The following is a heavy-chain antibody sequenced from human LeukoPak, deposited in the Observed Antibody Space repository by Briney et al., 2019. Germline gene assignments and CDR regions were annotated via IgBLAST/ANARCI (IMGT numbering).Heavy chain of an antibody. J-gene: IGHJ4*02. D-gene: IGHD6-19*01. CDR3: ARLWGVGYSSGWSYFDY. CDR2: IYPGDSDT. CDR1: GYSFTSYW. V-gene: IGHV5-51*01. Sequence: GESLKISCKGSGYSFTSYWNGWVRQMPGKALVWMGIIYPGDSDTNYSPSFQGQVTISADKSISTAYLQWSSLKASDTAMYYCARLWGVGYSSGWSYFDYWGQGTLVTVSS.